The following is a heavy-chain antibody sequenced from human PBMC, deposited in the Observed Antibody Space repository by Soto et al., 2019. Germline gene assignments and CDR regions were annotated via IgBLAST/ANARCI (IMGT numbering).Heavy chain of an antibody. CDR1: GFTFSSYG. CDR3: ARERISMVRGVIDELYYYYYGMDV. J-gene: IGHJ6*02. D-gene: IGHD3-10*01. Sequence: PGGSLRLSCAASGFTFSSYGMHRVRQAPGKGLEWVAVIWYDGSNKYYADSVKGRFTISRDNSKNTLYLQMNSLRAEDTAVYYCARERISMVRGVIDELYYYYYGMDVWGQGTTVTVSS. V-gene: IGHV3-33*01. CDR2: IWYDGSNK.